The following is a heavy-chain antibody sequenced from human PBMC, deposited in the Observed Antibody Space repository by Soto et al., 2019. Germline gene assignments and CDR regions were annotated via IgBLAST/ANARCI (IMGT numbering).Heavy chain of an antibody. V-gene: IGHV4-4*02. D-gene: IGHD6-19*01. Sequence: QVQLQESGPELVKPSGTLSLSCVVSSGSISSTNWWSWVRQPPGRGLEWIGAIYHSGSIKYNPSLRSRVTISVDKSKNQFYLNLISVTAADTAVYFCVKEGSGWSYLDHWGQGILVTVSS. CDR1: SGSISSTNW. CDR2: IYHSGSI. J-gene: IGHJ4*02. CDR3: VKEGSGWSYLDH.